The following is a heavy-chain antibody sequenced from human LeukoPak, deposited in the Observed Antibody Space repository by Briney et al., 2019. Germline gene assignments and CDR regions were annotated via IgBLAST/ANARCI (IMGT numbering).Heavy chain of an antibody. J-gene: IGHJ6*04. CDR2: ISGTGGST. Sequence: PGGSLRLSCAASGFTFDDYAMHWVRQAPGKGLEWVSAISGTGGSTYYADSVKGRFTISRDNSKSTLYLQMNSLRAEDTAIYYCAKYEADVWWWPGLGVWGKGTMVTISS. CDR1: GFTFDDYA. D-gene: IGHD2-21*01. V-gene: IGHV3-23*01. CDR3: AKYEADVWWWPGLGV.